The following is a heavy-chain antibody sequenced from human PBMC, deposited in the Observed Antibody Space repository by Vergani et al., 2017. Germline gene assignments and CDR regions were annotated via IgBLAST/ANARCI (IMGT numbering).Heavy chain of an antibody. D-gene: IGHD1-26*01. CDR1: GGSISSSSYY. CDR3: ARNRYSGSYDGY. CDR2: IYYSGST. V-gene: IGHV4-39*01. J-gene: IGHJ4*02. Sequence: QLQLQESGPGLVKPSETLSLTCTVSGGSISSSSYYWGWIRQPPGKGLEWIGSIYYSGSTYYNPSLKSRVTISVDTSKNQFSLKLSSVTAADTAVYYCARNRYSGSYDGYWGQGTLVTVSS.